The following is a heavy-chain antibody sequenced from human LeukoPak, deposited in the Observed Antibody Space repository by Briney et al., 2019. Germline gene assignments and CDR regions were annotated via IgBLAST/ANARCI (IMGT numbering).Heavy chain of an antibody. D-gene: IGHD3-22*01. Sequence: SETLSLTCTVSGGSISSSYYYWSWIRQPPGKGLEWIGYIYYSGSTYYNPSLKSRVTISVDTSKNQFSLKLSSVTAADTAVYYCARGLYYYHSSGLGLDDAFDIWGQGTMVTVSS. CDR3: ARGLYYYHSSGLGLDDAFDI. V-gene: IGHV4-30-4*01. CDR2: IYYSGST. J-gene: IGHJ3*02. CDR1: GGSISSSYYY.